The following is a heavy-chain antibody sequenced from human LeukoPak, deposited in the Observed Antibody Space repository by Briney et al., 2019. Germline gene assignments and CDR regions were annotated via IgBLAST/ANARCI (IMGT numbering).Heavy chain of an antibody. Sequence: ASVKVSCKASGYTFTSYYMHWVRQAPGQGLEWMGIINPSGGSTSYAQKFQGRVTMTRDTSTSTVCMELSSLRSEDTAVYYCARDMQQLDPEDYWGQGTLVTVSS. V-gene: IGHV1-46*01. J-gene: IGHJ4*02. CDR3: ARDMQQLDPEDY. CDR1: GYTFTSYY. D-gene: IGHD6-13*01. CDR2: INPSGGST.